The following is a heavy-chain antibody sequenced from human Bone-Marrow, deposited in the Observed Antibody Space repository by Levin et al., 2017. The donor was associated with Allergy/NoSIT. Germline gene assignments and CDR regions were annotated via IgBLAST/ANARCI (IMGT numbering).Heavy chain of an antibody. CDR2: IIPISATP. CDR1: GGTFSIYP. J-gene: IGHJ4*02. D-gene: IGHD2-15*01. CDR3: AVSGGYCSHPACPFNF. Sequence: SVKVSCKASGGTFSIYPIRWVRQAPGQGLEWMGAIIPISATPTYAQEFQDRVTITADKSTTTAYMELSSLTSDDTAVYYCAVSGGYCSHPACPFNFWGQGTLVTVSS. V-gene: IGHV1-69*06.